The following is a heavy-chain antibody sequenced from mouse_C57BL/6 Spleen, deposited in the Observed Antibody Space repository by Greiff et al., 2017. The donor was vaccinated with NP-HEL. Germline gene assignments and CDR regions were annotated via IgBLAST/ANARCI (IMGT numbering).Heavy chain of an antibody. D-gene: IGHD1-1*01. CDR3: SSWGSSYPFDY. J-gene: IGHJ2*01. CDR2: IDPEDGDT. V-gene: IGHV14-1*01. Sequence: VQLKESGAELVRPGASVKLSCTASGFNIKDYYMHWVKQRPEQGLEWIGRIDPEDGDTEYAPKFQGKATMTADTSSNTAYLQLSSLTSEDTAVYYCSSWGSSYPFDYWGQGTTLTVSS. CDR1: GFNIKDYY.